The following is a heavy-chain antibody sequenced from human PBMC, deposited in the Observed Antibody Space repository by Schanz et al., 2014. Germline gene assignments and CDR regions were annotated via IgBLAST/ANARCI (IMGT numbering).Heavy chain of an antibody. CDR3: ARVDSGYESQLYYYYYYMDV. D-gene: IGHD5-12*01. Sequence: QGQLVESGGGVVQPGRSLRLSCAASGFTFSSYAMHWVRQAPGKGLEWVAVMSYDGSNKYYADSVKGRFTISRDTPKNTLYVQMNSRRAEDTAVYYCARVDSGYESQLYYYYYYMDVWGKGTTVTVSS. V-gene: IGHV3-30-3*01. CDR2: MSYDGSNK. CDR1: GFTFSSYA. J-gene: IGHJ6*03.